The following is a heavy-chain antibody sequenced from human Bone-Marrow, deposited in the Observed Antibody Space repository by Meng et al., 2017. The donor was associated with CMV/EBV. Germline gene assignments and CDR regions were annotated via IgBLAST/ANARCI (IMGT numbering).Heavy chain of an antibody. J-gene: IGHJ5*02. CDR1: AYTFTGYY. V-gene: IGHV1-2*02. Sequence: HVGLVQRGAEVKKPGASVKGSCKASAYTFTGYYMHWVRQAPGQGLEWMGWINPNSGGTNYAQKFQGRVTMTRDTSISTAYMELSRLRSDDTAVYYCARGVIAARLRTVFNPWGQGTLVTVSS. D-gene: IGHD6-6*01. CDR3: ARGVIAARLRTVFNP. CDR2: INPNSGGT.